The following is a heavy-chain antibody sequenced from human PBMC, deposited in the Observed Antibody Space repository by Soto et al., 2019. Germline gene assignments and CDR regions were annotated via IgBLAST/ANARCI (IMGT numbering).Heavy chain of an antibody. V-gene: IGHV4-59*01. CDR2: LYNTGRT. Sequence: PSETLSLTCNVSGGSIRSYCWSWIRQPPGKGLEWIGYLYNTGRTNYNPSLKSRVTISVDTSKNQFSLKLSSVTAADTAVYYCASSPGNLYYYYGMDVWGQGTTVTVSS. J-gene: IGHJ6*02. CDR3: ASSPGNLYYYYGMDV. D-gene: IGHD3-10*01. CDR1: GGSIRSYC.